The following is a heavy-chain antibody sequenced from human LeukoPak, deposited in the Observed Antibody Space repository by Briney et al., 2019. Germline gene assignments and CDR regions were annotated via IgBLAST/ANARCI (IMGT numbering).Heavy chain of an antibody. CDR2: IYTCGST. V-gene: IGHV4-4*09. CDR3: ARGGDYFDY. J-gene: IGHJ4*02. CDR1: GGSISSYY. Sequence: KPSETLSLTCTVSGGSISSYYWSWIRQPPGKGLEWIGYIYTCGSTNYNPSLKSRVTISVDTSKNQFSLKLSSVTAADTAVYYCARGGDYFDYWGQGTLVTVSS.